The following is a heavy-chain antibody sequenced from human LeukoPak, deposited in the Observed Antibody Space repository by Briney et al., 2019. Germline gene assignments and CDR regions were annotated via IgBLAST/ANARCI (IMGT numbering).Heavy chain of an antibody. CDR1: GGSISSSGYY. CDR3: ARPPVVDGAAFDI. D-gene: IGHD2-15*01. J-gene: IGHJ3*02. V-gene: IGHV4-39*01. CDR2: IYYSGST. Sequence: PSETLSLTCTVSGGSISSSGYYWRWIRQPPGKGLAWIGSIYYSGSTYYNPSLKSRLTIPVDTSKNQFSRKLSAVTAADTAVYYGARPPVVDGAAFDIWDQGTMVTVSS.